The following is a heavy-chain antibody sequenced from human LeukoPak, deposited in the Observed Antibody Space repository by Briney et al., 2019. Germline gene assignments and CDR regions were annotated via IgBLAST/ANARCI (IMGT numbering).Heavy chain of an antibody. D-gene: IGHD6-19*01. CDR3: ARYSSGWYYRRGNYGMDV. CDR2: IYYSGST. CDR1: GGSISSYY. Sequence: SETLSLTCTVSGGSISSYYWSWIRQPPGKGLEWIGYIYYSGSTNYNPSLKSRVTISVDTSKNQFSLKLSSVTAAGTAVYYCARYSSGWYYRRGNYGMDVWGQGTTVTVSS. V-gene: IGHV4-59*01. J-gene: IGHJ6*02.